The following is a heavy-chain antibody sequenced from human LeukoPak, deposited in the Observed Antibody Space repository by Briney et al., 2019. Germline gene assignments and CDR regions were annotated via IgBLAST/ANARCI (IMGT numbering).Heavy chain of an antibody. CDR2: ISYDGSNK. Sequence: PGRSLRLSCAASGFTFSSYGMHWVRQAPGKGLEWVAVISYDGSNKYYADSVKGRFTISRDNSKNTLYLQMNSLRAEDTAVYYCARDRGITMVQHYGMDVWGQGTTVTVSS. CDR1: GFTFSSYG. J-gene: IGHJ6*02. V-gene: IGHV3-30*03. D-gene: IGHD3-10*01. CDR3: ARDRGITMVQHYGMDV.